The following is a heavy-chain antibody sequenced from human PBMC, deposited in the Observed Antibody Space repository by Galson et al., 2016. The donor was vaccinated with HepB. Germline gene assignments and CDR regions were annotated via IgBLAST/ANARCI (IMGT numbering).Heavy chain of an antibody. CDR2: IYPGDSDT. CDR1: GYNLNIYW. CDR3: ARVFWPPHRDRYYYGMDV. Sequence: QSGAEVKQPVESLQISCKTSGYNLNIYWIAWVRQMPVTGPEWIGIIYPGDSDTRYSPSFHGQVTISADKSISTAYLQWSSLKDSDTAMFYCARVFWPPHRDRYYYGMDVWGQGTTVTVSS. J-gene: IGHJ6*02. D-gene: IGHD3-3*01. V-gene: IGHV5-51*01.